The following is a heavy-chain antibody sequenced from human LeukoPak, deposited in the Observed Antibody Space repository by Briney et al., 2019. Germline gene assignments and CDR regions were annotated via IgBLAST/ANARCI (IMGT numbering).Heavy chain of an antibody. J-gene: IGHJ4*02. CDR1: EFTFSSYS. CDR2: ISGSSDDI. D-gene: IGHD3-16*01. V-gene: IGHV3-21*01. CDR3: ARRGYYDYTGFDY. Sequence: GGSLRLSCAGSEFTFSSYSMHRVRQAPGKGLEWVSSISGSSDDIYYADSVKGRFTISRDNSKNSLYLQMKGLRAEDTALYYCARRGYYDYTGFDYWGQGTLVTVSS.